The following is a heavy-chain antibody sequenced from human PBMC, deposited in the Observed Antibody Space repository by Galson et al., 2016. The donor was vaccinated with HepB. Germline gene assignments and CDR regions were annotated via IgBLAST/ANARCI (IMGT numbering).Heavy chain of an antibody. V-gene: IGHV3-23*01. CDR1: GFTFSNYA. J-gene: IGHJ4*02. CDR3: AKDGAIYGSCTSTSCSSYSDY. CDR2: ISSYTGTT. Sequence: SLRLSCAASGFTFSNYAMSWVRQAPGKGLEWVSVISSYTGTTDCADSVKGRFTISRDNSKNTLFLQMNSLIAEDTAIYYCAKDGAIYGSCTSTSCSSYSDYWGQGTLVTVSS. D-gene: IGHD2-2*01.